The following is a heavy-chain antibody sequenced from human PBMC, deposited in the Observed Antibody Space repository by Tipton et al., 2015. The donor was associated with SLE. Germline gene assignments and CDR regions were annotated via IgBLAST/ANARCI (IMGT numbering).Heavy chain of an antibody. V-gene: IGHV3-48*04. CDR3: ARVQVPGSTPDY. CDR2: ISRSGSSI. D-gene: IGHD1-1*01. CDR1: GFTFNNYT. J-gene: IGHJ4*02. Sequence: SLRLSCAASGFTFNNYTMNWVRQAPGKGLEWVSYISRSGSSIYYADFVKGRFTMSRDNAKNSLYLQMNSLRAEVTAVYYCARVQVPGSTPDYWGQGTLVTVSS.